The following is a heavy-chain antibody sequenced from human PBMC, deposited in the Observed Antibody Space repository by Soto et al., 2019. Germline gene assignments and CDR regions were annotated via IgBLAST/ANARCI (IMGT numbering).Heavy chain of an antibody. V-gene: IGHV3-23*01. J-gene: IGHJ4*02. CDR2: LGKTGA. D-gene: IGHD6-25*01. CDR1: GFTFSSHA. CDR3: VKNRGYTEYAFDY. Sequence: EVQLLESGGGLVQPGGSLRLSCAASGFTFSSHAMSWVRQSPVKGLELVASLGKTGAYYADSVKGRFSISRDTSKSTLLWQLNNVRADDSAIYYCVKNRGYTEYAFDYWGPGALVTVSS.